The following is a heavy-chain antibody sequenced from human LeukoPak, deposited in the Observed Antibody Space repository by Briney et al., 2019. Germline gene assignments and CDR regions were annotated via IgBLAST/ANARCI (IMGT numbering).Heavy chain of an antibody. J-gene: IGHJ4*02. Sequence: SETLSLTCTVSGGSIRSYYWSWIRQPPGKGLEWIGYIYYSGSTYYNPSLKSRVTISVDTSKNQFSLKLSSVTAADTAVYYCARFYCSSTSCYAYFDYWGQGTLVTVSS. CDR1: GGSIRSYY. CDR2: IYYSGST. D-gene: IGHD2-2*01. V-gene: IGHV4-30-4*01. CDR3: ARFYCSSTSCYAYFDY.